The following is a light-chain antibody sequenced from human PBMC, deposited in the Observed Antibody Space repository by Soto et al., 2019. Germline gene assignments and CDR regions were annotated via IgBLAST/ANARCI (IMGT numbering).Light chain of an antibody. J-gene: IGKJ5*01. CDR3: QQYNTYSAT. CDR2: GAS. V-gene: IGKV1-5*01. Sequence: DLHMTQSPSTLSPSVGDRVTITCRASQNIVNWLAWYQQKPGKAPKILIYGASTLERGVPSRFSGSGSGTEFTLTITNLQPDDSATYYCQQYNTYSATFGQGTRLEIK. CDR1: QNIVNW.